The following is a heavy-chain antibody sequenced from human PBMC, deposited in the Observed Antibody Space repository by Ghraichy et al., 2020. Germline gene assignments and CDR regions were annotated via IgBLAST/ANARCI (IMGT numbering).Heavy chain of an antibody. Sequence: SETLSLTCTVSGGSISSGGYYWSWIRQHPGKGLEWIGYIYYSGSTYYNPSLKSRVTISVDTSKNQFSLKLSSVTAADTAVYYCASHSNYESEYFDYWGQGTLVTVSS. V-gene: IGHV4-31*03. J-gene: IGHJ4*02. D-gene: IGHD4-11*01. CDR2: IYYSGST. CDR1: GGSISSGGYY. CDR3: ASHSNYESEYFDY.